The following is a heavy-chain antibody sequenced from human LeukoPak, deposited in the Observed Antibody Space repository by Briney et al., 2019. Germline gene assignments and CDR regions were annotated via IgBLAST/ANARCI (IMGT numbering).Heavy chain of an antibody. J-gene: IGHJ4*02. V-gene: IGHV3-30-3*01. Sequence: PGRSLRLSCAASGFTFSSYAMHWVRQAPGKGLEWVAVISYDGSNKYYADSVKGRFTISRDNSKNTLYLQMNSLRAEDTAAYYCVRRILLDSSGLVDADYWGQGTLVTVSS. CDR1: GFTFSSYA. CDR3: VRRILLDSSGLVDADY. CDR2: ISYDGSNK. D-gene: IGHD6-19*01.